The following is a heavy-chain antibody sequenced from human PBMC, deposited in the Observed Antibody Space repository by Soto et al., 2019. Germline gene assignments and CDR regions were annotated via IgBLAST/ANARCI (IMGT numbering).Heavy chain of an antibody. CDR1: GGSFSGYY. Sequence: SETLSLTCAVYGGSFSGYYWSWIRQPPGKGLEWIGEINHSGSTNYNPSLKSRVTISVDTSKNQFSLKLSSVTAADTAVYYCARGSGYYGYWGQGTLVTVSS. V-gene: IGHV4-34*01. CDR2: INHSGST. D-gene: IGHD3-3*01. CDR3: ARGSGYYGY. J-gene: IGHJ4*02.